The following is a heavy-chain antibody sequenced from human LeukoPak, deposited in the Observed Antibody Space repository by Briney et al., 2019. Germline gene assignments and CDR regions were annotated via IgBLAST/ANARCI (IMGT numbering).Heavy chain of an antibody. Sequence: GGSLRLSCAASGFTFSSYAMSWVRQAPGKGLKWVSTINDNGAGTYYADSVKGRFTISRDNSYNTVSLQMNSLRDEDTGVYYCAKGLRTGVGPYMGYHYYGIDVWGQGTTVSVSS. CDR2: INDNGAGT. J-gene: IGHJ6*02. CDR3: AKGLRTGVGPYMGYHYYGIDV. V-gene: IGHV3-23*01. D-gene: IGHD3-16*01. CDR1: GFTFSSYA.